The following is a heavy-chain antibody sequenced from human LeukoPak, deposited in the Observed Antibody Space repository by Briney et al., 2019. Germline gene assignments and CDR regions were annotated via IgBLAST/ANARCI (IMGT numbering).Heavy chain of an antibody. V-gene: IGHV3-23*01. CDR2: ISGSGGST. CDR3: AKDLHYDSSGPLH. J-gene: IGHJ4*02. Sequence: GGSLRLSCAASGFTFSSYAMSWVRQAPAKGLEWVSAISGSGGSTYYADSVKGRFTISRDNSKNTLYLQMNSLRAEDTAVYYCAKDLHYDSSGPLHWGQGTLVTVSS. CDR1: GFTFSSYA. D-gene: IGHD3-22*01.